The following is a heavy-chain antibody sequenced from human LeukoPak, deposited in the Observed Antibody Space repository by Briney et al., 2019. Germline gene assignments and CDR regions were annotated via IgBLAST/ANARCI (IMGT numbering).Heavy chain of an antibody. CDR1: GDSLGIYK. CDR2: ISSSGSA. J-gene: IGHJ5*02. Sequence: SETLSLTCSVSGDSLGIYKWSWIRQPPGKGLEWIAHISSSGSAIYNPSLKSRVTMSVDTSKNKFSLKLSSVTAADTAVYYCARDSGTTGEVKFDPWGQGTLVTVSS. D-gene: IGHD3-10*01. CDR3: ARDSGTTGEVKFDP. V-gene: IGHV4-59*12.